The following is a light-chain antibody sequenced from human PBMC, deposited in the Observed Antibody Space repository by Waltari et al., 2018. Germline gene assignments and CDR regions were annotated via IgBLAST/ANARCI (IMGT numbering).Light chain of an antibody. V-gene: IGKV4-1*01. CDR1: RSISYTKNY. CDR2: WAS. CDR3: QQYYSNPT. Sequence: DIIMTQSPATLAVSLGERATINCKSSRSISYTKNYLSWYQQKPGQAPRLLISWASTRDFGVPDRFSGSGSGADFTLTIDGLQAEDVAVYYCQQYYSNPTFGQGTKVQIK. J-gene: IGKJ1*01.